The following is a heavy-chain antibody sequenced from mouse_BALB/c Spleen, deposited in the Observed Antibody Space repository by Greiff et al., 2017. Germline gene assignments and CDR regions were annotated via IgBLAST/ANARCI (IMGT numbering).Heavy chain of an antibody. D-gene: IGHD2-4*01. J-gene: IGHJ4*01. CDR1: GYTFTSYY. CDR2: INPGSGGT. V-gene: IGHV1-53*01. CDR3: AYDYNYAMDY. Sequence: QVQLQQPGAELVKPGASVKLSCKASGYTFTSYYMYWVKQRPGQGLEWIGGINPGSGGTNYNEKFKGKATLTADKSSSTAYMQLSSLTSDDSAVYFCAYDYNYAMDYWGQGTSVTVSS.